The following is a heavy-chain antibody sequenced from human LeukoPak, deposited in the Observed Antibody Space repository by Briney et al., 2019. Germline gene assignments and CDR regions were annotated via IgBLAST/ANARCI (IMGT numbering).Heavy chain of an antibody. CDR3: AREPPYCSSTSCYRGGFDY. Sequence: GASVKVSCKASGYTFTGYYMHWVRQAPGQGLEWMGWINPNSGGTNYAQKFQGRVTMNRDTSISTAYMELSRLRSDDTAVYYCAREPPYCSSTSCYRGGFDYWGQGTLVTVSS. D-gene: IGHD2-2*02. J-gene: IGHJ4*02. CDR1: GYTFTGYY. V-gene: IGHV1-2*02. CDR2: INPNSGGT.